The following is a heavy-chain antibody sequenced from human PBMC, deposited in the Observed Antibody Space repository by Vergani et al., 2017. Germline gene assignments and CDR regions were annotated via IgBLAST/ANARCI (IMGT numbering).Heavy chain of an antibody. J-gene: IGHJ6*03. CDR1: GYTFTGYY. CDR3: ARDGVVCSSTSCYHYYYMDV. D-gene: IGHD2-2*01. V-gene: IGHV1-2*02. CDR2: INPNSGNT. Sequence: QVQLVQSGAEVKKPGASVKVSCKASGYTFTGYYMHWVRQAPGQGLEWMGWINPNSGNTNYAQKLQGRVTMTTDTSTSTAYMELRSLRSDDTAVYYCARDGVVCSSTSCYHYYYMDVWGKGTTVTVSS.